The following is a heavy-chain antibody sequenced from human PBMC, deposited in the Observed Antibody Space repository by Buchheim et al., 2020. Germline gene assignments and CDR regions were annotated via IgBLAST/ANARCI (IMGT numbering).Heavy chain of an antibody. CDR2: ISSSSSTI. CDR1: GFTFSSYS. D-gene: IGHD1-1*01. J-gene: IGHJ5*02. V-gene: IGHV3-48*01. Sequence: EVQLVESGGGLVQPGGSLRLSCAASGFTFSSYSMNWVRQAPGKGLEWVSYISSSSSTIYYADSVKGRFTISRDNAKNSLYLQMNSLRAEDTAVYYCGTFWNDWGNNWFDPWGQGTL. CDR3: GTFWNDWGNNWFDP.